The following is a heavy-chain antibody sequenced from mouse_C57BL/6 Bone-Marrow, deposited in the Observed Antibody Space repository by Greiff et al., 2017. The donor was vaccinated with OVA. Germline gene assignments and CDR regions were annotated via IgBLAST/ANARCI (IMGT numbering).Heavy chain of an antibody. CDR2: IYPRSGNT. CDR3: ARYHYYGSSYWYFDV. V-gene: IGHV1-81*01. Sequence: LEESGAELARPGASVKLSCKASGYTFTSYGISWVKQRTGQGLEWIGEIYPRSGNTYYNEKFKGKATLTADKSSSTAYMELRSLTSEDSAVYFCARYHYYGSSYWYFDVWGTGTTVTVSS. CDR1: GYTFTSYG. D-gene: IGHD1-1*01. J-gene: IGHJ1*03.